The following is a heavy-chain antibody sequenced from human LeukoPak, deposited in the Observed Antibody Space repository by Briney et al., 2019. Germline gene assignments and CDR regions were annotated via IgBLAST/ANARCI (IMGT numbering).Heavy chain of an antibody. Sequence: GGSLRLSCAASGFTFSSYGMHWVRQAPGKGLEWVAVLWNDGSNKYYADSVKGRFTISRDNSKNTLYLQMNSLRAEDTAVYYCAGFADPSWFDPWGQGTLVTVSS. CDR1: GFTFSSYG. J-gene: IGHJ5*02. CDR2: LWNDGSNK. CDR3: AGFADPSWFDP. D-gene: IGHD3-3*01. V-gene: IGHV3-33*01.